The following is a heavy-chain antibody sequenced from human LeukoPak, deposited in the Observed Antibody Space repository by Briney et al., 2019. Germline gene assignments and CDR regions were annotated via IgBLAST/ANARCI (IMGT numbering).Heavy chain of an antibody. D-gene: IGHD3-22*01. J-gene: IGHJ3*02. CDR2: ISAYNGNT. Sequence: ASVELSCKASGYTFTSYGISWVRQAPGQGLEWMGWISAYNGNTNYAQKLQGRVTMTTDTSTSTAYMELRSLRSDDTAVYYCARDSQGIVVVITNDAFDIWGQGTMVTVSS. V-gene: IGHV1-18*01. CDR1: GYTFTSYG. CDR3: ARDSQGIVVVITNDAFDI.